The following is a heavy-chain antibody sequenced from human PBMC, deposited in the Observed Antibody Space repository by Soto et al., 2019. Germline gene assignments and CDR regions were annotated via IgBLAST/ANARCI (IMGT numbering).Heavy chain of an antibody. CDR3: ARGRCGPAAMDGDLYCYYYYMDV. Sequence: ASVKVSCKASGGTFSIYTISWVRQAPGQGLEWMGRIIPILGNTNYAQKLQGRVTMTTDTSTSTAYMELRSLRSDDTAVYYCARGRCGPAAMDGDLYCYYYYMDVWGKGTTVTV. CDR1: GGTFSIYT. J-gene: IGHJ6*03. V-gene: IGHV1-18*01. D-gene: IGHD2-2*01. CDR2: IIPILGNT.